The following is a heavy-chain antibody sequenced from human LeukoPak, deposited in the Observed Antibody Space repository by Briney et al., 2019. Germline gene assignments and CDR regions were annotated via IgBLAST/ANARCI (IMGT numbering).Heavy chain of an antibody. CDR3: AGGYSSSSAPD. D-gene: IGHD6-6*01. CDR1: GASISSYY. CDR2: VYYSGTT. J-gene: IGHJ4*02. V-gene: IGHV4-59*01. Sequence: SETLSLTCTVSGASISSYYWSWIRQRPGKGLEWIGYVYYSGTTKYNPSLKSRVTISVDTSKSQFSLKLTSVTAADTAVYYCAGGYSSSSAPDWGQGTLVTVS.